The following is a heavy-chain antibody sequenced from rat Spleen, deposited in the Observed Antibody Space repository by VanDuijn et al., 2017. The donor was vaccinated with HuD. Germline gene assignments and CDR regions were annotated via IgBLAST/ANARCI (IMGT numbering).Heavy chain of an antibody. D-gene: IGHD1-2*01. J-gene: IGHJ4*01. V-gene: IGHV2-1*01. CDR2: IWTGGNT. CDR1: GFSPTVNS. CDR3: TRVGSSYVMDA. Sequence: QVQLKESGPGLVQPSQTLSLTCTVSGFSPTVNSLHWIRVRQPPGKGLEWMGLIWTGGNTAYNSALKSRLSISRDTSKSQVFLKMNSLQTEDTAIYFCTRVGSSYVMDAWGQGASVTVSS.